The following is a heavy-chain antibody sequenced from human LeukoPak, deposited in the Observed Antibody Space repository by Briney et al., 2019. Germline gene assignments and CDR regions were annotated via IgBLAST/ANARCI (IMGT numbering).Heavy chain of an antibody. V-gene: IGHV3-48*03. Sequence: GGSLRLSCAASGFTFSSYEMNWVRQAPGKGLEWVSYISSSGSTIYYADSVKGRFTISRDNAKNSLYLQMNSLRAEDTAVYYCAGGVEWHIVATTAFDIWGQGTMFTVSS. D-gene: IGHD5-12*01. CDR2: ISSSGSTI. J-gene: IGHJ3*02. CDR1: GFTFSSYE. CDR3: AGGVEWHIVATTAFDI.